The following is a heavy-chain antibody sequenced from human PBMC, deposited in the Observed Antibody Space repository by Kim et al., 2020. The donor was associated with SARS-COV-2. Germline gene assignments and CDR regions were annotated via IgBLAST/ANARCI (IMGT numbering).Heavy chain of an antibody. V-gene: IGHV4-39*07. J-gene: IGHJ6*02. CDR3: ARDKDLAQNYDILTGYYPHYYYYGMDV. CDR1: GGSISSSSYY. D-gene: IGHD3-9*01. CDR2: IYYSGST. Sequence: SETLSLTCTVSGGSISSSSYYWGWIRQPPGKGLEWIGSIYYSGSTYYNPSLKSRVTISVDTSKNQFSLKLSSVTAADTAVYYCARDKDLAQNYDILTGYYPHYYYYGMDVWGQGTTVTVSS.